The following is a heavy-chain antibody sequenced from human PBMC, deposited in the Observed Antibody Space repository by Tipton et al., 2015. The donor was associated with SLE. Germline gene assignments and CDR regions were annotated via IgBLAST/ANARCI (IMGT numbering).Heavy chain of an antibody. CDR1: GFSVSSNF. J-gene: IGHJ4*02. V-gene: IGHV3-66*01. CDR2: IYSSGTP. D-gene: IGHD3-22*01. Sequence: SLRLSCAVSGFSVSSNFMSWVRQAPGKGLEWLSVIYSSGTPYYAESVKGRFTISRDNSRSTLFLQIDSLGLEDTAVYYCARNGAGYYSAGYFDYWGPGTLVSVS. CDR3: ARNGAGYYSAGYFDY.